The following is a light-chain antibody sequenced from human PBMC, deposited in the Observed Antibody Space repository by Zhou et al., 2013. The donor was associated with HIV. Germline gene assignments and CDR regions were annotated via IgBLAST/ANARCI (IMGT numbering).Light chain of an antibody. Sequence: EIVVTQSPATVSVFLGERATLLCRTSQSAGTRLAWYQHRRGQAPRLLIKDASTRATDIPARFIGSGSGTEFTLTISSMLSEDFAVYYCQQYDNWPPLTFGGGTKVEIK. CDR1: QSAGTR. CDR2: DAS. J-gene: IGKJ4*01. V-gene: IGKV3-15*01. CDR3: QQYDNWPPLT.